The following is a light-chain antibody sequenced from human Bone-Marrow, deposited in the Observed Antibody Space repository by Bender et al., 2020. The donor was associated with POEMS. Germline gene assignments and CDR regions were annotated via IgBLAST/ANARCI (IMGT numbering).Light chain of an antibody. V-gene: IGLV2-11*01. J-gene: IGLJ3*02. CDR1: STDANTYYS. Sequence: QSALTQPRSVSGSPGQSVTISCAGTSTDANTYYSVSWYQQHSGRVPQLIIYDDDKRSSAVPDRFSGYKAGDAASLTISGLQAEDDADYYCCLSGGGQFWMFGGGTTVTVL. CDR3: CLSGGGQFWM. CDR2: DDD.